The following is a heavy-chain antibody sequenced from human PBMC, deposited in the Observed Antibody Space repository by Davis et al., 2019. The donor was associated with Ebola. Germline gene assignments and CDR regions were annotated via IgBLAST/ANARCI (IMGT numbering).Heavy chain of an antibody. CDR3: ARHDFPIRFLESSYMDV. Sequence: GESLKISCKGSGYSFTSYWINWVRQMPGKGLEWMGRIDPSDSYTNYSPSFQGHVTISADKSISTAYLQWSSLKASDTAMYYCARHDFPIRFLESSYMDVWGKGTTVTVSS. CDR1: GYSFTSYW. V-gene: IGHV5-10-1*01. J-gene: IGHJ6*03. CDR2: IDPSDSYT. D-gene: IGHD3-3*01.